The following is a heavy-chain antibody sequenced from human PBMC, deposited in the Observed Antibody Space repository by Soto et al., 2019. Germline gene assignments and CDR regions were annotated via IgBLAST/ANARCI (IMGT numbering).Heavy chain of an antibody. CDR1: GGTFSSYA. J-gene: IGHJ4*02. Sequence: QVQLVQSGAEVKKPGSSVKVSCKASGGTFSSYAISWVRQAPGQGLEWMGGIIPIFGTANYAQKFQGRVTMTAEETTRTAYMELSSLRSEETAVYYCAGGELATIFGVVIMGYRGQGTLVTASS. V-gene: IGHV1-69*01. CDR3: AGGELATIFGVVIMGY. D-gene: IGHD3-3*01. CDR2: IIPIFGTA.